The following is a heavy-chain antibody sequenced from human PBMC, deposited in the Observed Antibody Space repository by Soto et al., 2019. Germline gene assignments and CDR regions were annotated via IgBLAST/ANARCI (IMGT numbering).Heavy chain of an antibody. CDR2: IIPIFGTA. V-gene: IGHV1-69*13. CDR3: ARERSYYYDSSGYRYFDY. J-gene: IGHJ4*02. D-gene: IGHD3-22*01. Sequence: GASVKVSCKASGGTFSSYAISWVRQAPGQGLEWMGGIIPIFGTANYAQKFQGRVTITADESTSTAYMELSSLRSEDTAVYYCARERSYYYDSSGYRYFDYWGQGTLVTVSS. CDR1: GGTFSSYA.